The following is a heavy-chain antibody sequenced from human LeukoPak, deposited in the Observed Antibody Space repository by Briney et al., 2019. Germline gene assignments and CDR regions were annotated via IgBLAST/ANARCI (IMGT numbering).Heavy chain of an antibody. CDR2: MQFAGSKG. V-gene: IGHV3-30*02. CDR1: GVTFNTHG. D-gene: IGHD6-13*01. CDR3: AKCGFIAPTGKPIRERFQH. J-gene: IGHJ1*01. Sequence: GGSLRLSCVASGVTFNTHGMHWVGEAPGQGGGGGGFMQFAGSKGAYPDYVKGRLPIPRDNSGHTLYLQMNSLGVEDTAVYFCAKCGFIAPTGKPIRERFQHWGQGTL.